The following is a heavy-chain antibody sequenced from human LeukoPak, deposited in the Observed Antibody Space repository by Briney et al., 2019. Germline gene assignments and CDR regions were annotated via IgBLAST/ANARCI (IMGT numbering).Heavy chain of an antibody. J-gene: IGHJ4*02. CDR1: GGSISSGSYY. CDR2: IDTSGST. CDR3: ARYGSGSYYNFDY. D-gene: IGHD3-10*01. V-gene: IGHV4-61*02. Sequence: SETLSLTCSVSGGSISSGSYYWSWIRQPAGKGLEWIGRIDTSGSTNYNPSLKSRVTISVDTSKNQFSLKLSSVTAADTAVYYCARYGSGSYYNFDYWGQGTLVTVSS.